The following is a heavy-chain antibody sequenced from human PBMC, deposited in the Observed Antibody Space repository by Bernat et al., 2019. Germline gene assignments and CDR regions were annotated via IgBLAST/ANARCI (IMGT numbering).Heavy chain of an antibody. Sequence: QVQLVQSGAEVKKPGASVKVSCKASGYTFTSYYMHWVRQAPGQGLEWMGIINPSGGSTSYAQKFQGRVTMTRDTSTSTVYMELSSLRSEDTAMYYCARGALTTVTTRPYQAFDIWGQGTMVTVSS. CDR3: ARGALTTVTTRPYQAFDI. J-gene: IGHJ3*02. CDR1: GYTFTSYY. V-gene: IGHV1-46*03. D-gene: IGHD4-17*01. CDR2: INPSGGST.